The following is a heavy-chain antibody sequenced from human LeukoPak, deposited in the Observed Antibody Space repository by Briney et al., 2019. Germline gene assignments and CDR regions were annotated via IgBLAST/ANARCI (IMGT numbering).Heavy chain of an antibody. J-gene: IGHJ4*02. D-gene: IGHD1-26*01. Sequence: SQTLSLTCAISGDSVSSNSAAWNWIRQSPSRGLEWLGRTYYRSKWYNDYAVSVKSRITINPDTSKNQFSLQLNSVTPEDTAVYYCAREVVGFVVGATETYYFDYWGQGTLVTVSS. CDR1: GDSVSSNSAA. CDR3: AREVVGFVVGATETYYFDY. CDR2: TYYRSKWYN. V-gene: IGHV6-1*01.